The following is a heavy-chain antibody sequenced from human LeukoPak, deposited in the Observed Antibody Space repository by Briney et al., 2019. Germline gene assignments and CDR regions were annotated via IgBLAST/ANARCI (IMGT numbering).Heavy chain of an antibody. D-gene: IGHD4/OR15-4a*01. J-gene: IGHJ5*02. CDR2: VDYSGRI. CDR3: ARRDYAAWFDP. Sequence: SETLSLTCSVSGDSITSGAYYWAWLRQPPGKGLGWIGRVDYSGRIKYNPSLKGRVSISRDMSKTQFSLNLNSVNATDTAAYYCARRDYAAWFDPWGQGTLVTVSS. CDR1: GDSITSGAYY. V-gene: IGHV4-39*07.